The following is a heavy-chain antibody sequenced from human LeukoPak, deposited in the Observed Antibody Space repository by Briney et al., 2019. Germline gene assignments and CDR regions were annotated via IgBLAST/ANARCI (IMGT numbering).Heavy chain of an antibody. V-gene: IGHV3-30*18. J-gene: IGHJ3*02. D-gene: IGHD6-19*01. CDR1: GFTFSSYG. CDR2: ISYDGSNK. CDR3: IKGQLAVAAADDAFDI. Sequence: HPGGSLRLSCAASGFTFSSYGMHWVRQAPGKGLEWVAVISYDGSNKYYADSVKGRFTISRDNAKNSLYLQMNSLRAEDTALYYCIKGQLAVAAADDAFDIWGQGTMVTVSS.